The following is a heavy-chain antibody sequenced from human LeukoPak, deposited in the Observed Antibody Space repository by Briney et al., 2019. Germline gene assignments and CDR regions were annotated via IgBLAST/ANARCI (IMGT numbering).Heavy chain of an antibody. Sequence: GGSLRLSCAASGFTFSSYSMNWVRQAPGKGLEWVSSISSSSSYIYYAASVKGRFTISRDNAKNSLYLQMNSLRAEDTAVYYCARAPRDYGDAYYYYYGMDVWGQGTTVTVSS. CDR2: ISSSSSYI. J-gene: IGHJ6*02. CDR1: GFTFSSYS. V-gene: IGHV3-21*01. D-gene: IGHD4-17*01. CDR3: ARAPRDYGDAYYYYYGMDV.